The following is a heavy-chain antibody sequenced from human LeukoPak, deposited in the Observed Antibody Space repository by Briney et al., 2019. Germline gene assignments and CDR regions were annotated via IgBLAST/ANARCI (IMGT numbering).Heavy chain of an antibody. J-gene: IGHJ4*02. CDR1: ARSISSYY. D-gene: IGHD3-3*01. Sequence: KSSESLSLTCTLSARSISSYYWSWIRQPPGKGLEWIGYIYYSGSTNYNPSLKSRVTISVDTSKNQFSLNLRSVTAADTAVYYCARGKRITIFGVGYYFDYWGQGTLVTVSS. V-gene: IGHV4-59*01. CDR2: IYYSGST. CDR3: ARGKRITIFGVGYYFDY.